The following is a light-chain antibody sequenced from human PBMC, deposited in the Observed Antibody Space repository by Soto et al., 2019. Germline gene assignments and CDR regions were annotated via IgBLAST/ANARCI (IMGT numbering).Light chain of an antibody. CDR1: QSVSSN. V-gene: IGKV3-15*01. J-gene: IGKJ5*01. CDR2: GAS. CDR3: QQYNNWPSIT. Sequence: EIVMTQSPATLSVSPGERATLSCRASQSVSSNLAWYQQKPGQAPRLLISGASTRATGIPARFSGSGSGTEFSLNISSLQSEDFAVYYCQQYNNWPSITFGQGTRLEIK.